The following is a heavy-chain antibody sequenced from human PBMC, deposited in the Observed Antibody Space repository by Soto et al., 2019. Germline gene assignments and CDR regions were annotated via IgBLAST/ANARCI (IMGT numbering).Heavy chain of an antibody. Sequence: EVQLVESGGGLVKPGGSLRLSCAASGFTFNTYDMNWVRQAPGKGLEWVSSITTSSAYIYYADSLKGRITISRDNAKNSLFLQMNSLRAEDTAVYYCVRSGTARVLSHRWFDTWGQGTLVTVSS. CDR2: ITTSSAYI. CDR3: VRSGTARVLSHRWFDT. CDR1: GFTFNTYD. V-gene: IGHV3-21*01. D-gene: IGHD2-2*01. J-gene: IGHJ5*02.